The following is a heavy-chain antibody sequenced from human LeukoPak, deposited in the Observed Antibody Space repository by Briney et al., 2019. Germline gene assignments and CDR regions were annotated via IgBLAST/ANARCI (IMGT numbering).Heavy chain of an antibody. V-gene: IGHV3-74*01. Sequence: GGSLRLSCAASGIIFSNYWMHWVRQAPGKGLVWVSRINSDGSITSYADAVKGRFTISRDNAKNTLYLQVNSLRPEDTAVYYCARGNYDILTAWGQGTLVTVSS. D-gene: IGHD3-9*01. CDR3: ARGNYDILTA. J-gene: IGHJ5*02. CDR1: GIIFSNYW. CDR2: INSDGSIT.